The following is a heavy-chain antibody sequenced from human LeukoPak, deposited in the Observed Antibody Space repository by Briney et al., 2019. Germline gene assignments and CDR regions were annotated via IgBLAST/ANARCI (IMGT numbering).Heavy chain of an antibody. D-gene: IGHD6-13*01. Sequence: KTSETLSLTCAVYGGSFSGYYWSWIRQPPGKGLEWIGEINHSGSTNYNPSLKSRVTISIDTSKNQFSLKVSSVTAADTAVYYCATISSSWYPPHFDYWGQGTLVTVSS. V-gene: IGHV4-34*01. CDR2: INHSGST. J-gene: IGHJ4*02. CDR1: GGSFSGYY. CDR3: ATISSSWYPPHFDY.